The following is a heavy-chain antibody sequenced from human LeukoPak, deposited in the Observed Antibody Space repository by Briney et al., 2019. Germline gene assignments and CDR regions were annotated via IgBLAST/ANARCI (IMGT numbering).Heavy chain of an antibody. Sequence: GGSLRLSCAASGFTFSSYSMNWVRQAPGKGLEWVSSISGSSSYIYYADSVKGRFTISRDNAKNSLYLQMNSLRAEDTAVYYCARDGLWFGELLSPYYYGMDVWGQGTTVTVSS. D-gene: IGHD3-10*01. J-gene: IGHJ6*02. CDR2: ISGSSSYI. V-gene: IGHV3-21*01. CDR1: GFTFSSYS. CDR3: ARDGLWFGELLSPYYYGMDV.